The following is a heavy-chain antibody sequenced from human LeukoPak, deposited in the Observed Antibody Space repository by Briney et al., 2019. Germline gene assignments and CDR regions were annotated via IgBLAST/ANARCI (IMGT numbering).Heavy chain of an antibody. Sequence: SETLSLTCAVYGGSFSGYYWSWIRQPPGKGLEWIGEINHSGSTNYNPSLKSRVTISVDTSKNQFSLKLSSVTAADTAVYYCARSNTPGIAVAGTGFDYWGQGALVTVSS. J-gene: IGHJ4*02. CDR3: ARSNTPGIAVAGTGFDY. CDR1: GGSFSGYY. D-gene: IGHD6-19*01. CDR2: INHSGST. V-gene: IGHV4-34*01.